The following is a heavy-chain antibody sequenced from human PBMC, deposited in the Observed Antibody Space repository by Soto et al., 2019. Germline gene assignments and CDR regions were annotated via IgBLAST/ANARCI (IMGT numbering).Heavy chain of an antibody. V-gene: IGHV3-23*01. Sequence: EVQLLESGGGLVQPGGSLRLSCAASGFTFSNYAMSWVRQPPGEGLEWVSTISGSDGSTYYADSVKGRFTISRDISKNTLYLQMNSLRAEDTAIYYCAKERSSGYYFFDYWGQGTLVTVSS. J-gene: IGHJ4*02. CDR1: GFTFSNYA. CDR2: ISGSDGST. D-gene: IGHD5-12*01. CDR3: AKERSSGYYFFDY.